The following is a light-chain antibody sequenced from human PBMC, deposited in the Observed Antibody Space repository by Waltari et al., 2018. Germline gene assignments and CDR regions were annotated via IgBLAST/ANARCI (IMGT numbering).Light chain of an antibody. CDR3: MQGTHWPYT. CDR2: RVS. J-gene: IGKJ2*01. CDR1: QSLVHSDGNTH. Sequence: EVVMTQSPLSLHVTLGHPASISCKSRQSLVHSDGNTHLNWFQQRPGQSPRRLFYRVSSRESGVPDRFSGSGAGTDFTLKISRVEAEDVGVYYCMQGTHWPYTFGQGTSLDIK. V-gene: IGKV2-30*02.